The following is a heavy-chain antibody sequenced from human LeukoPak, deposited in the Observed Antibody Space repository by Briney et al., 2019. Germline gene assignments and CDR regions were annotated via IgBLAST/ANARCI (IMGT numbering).Heavy chain of an antibody. D-gene: IGHD6-19*01. J-gene: IGHJ3*02. CDR3: VKACSSGWYAFDI. Sequence: GGSLRLSCSASGFTFSSYAMHWVRQAPGKGLEYVSAISSNGGSTYYADSVKGRFTISRDNSKNTLYLQMSSLRAEDTAVYYCVKACSSGWYAFDIWGQGTMVTVSS. CDR1: GFTFSSYA. V-gene: IGHV3-64D*06. CDR2: ISSNGGST.